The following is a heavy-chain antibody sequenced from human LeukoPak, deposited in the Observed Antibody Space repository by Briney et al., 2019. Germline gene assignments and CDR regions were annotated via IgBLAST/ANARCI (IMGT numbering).Heavy chain of an antibody. J-gene: IGHJ4*02. CDR2: IKQDGSEK. D-gene: IGHD5-12*01. V-gene: IGHV3-7*01. Sequence: PGGSLRLSCAASGFTFSSYWMSWVHQAPGKGLAWVANIKQDGSEKYYVDSVKGRFTISRDNAKNSLYLQMNSLRAEDTAVYYCAKDSSIVATISLDYWGQGALVTVSS. CDR3: AKDSSIVATISLDY. CDR1: GFTFSSYW.